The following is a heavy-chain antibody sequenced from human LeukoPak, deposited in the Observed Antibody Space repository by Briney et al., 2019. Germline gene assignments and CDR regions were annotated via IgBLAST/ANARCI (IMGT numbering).Heavy chain of an antibody. CDR3: ARDVIWVYYDILTGYKGAFDI. CDR2: INPNSGGT. V-gene: IGHV1-2*02. D-gene: IGHD3-9*01. Sequence: ASVKVSCKASGYTFTDSYMHWVRQAPGQGLEWMGWINPNSGGTNYAQKFQGRVTMTRDTSISTAYMELSRLRSDDTAVYYCARDVIWVYYDILTGYKGAFDIWGQGTMVTVSS. CDR1: GYTFTDSY. J-gene: IGHJ3*02.